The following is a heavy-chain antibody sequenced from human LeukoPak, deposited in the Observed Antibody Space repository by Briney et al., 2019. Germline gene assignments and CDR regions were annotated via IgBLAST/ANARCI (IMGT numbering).Heavy chain of an antibody. CDR3: AKSGGYGLIDY. CDR1: GGSISSGGYS. D-gene: IGHD1-26*01. CDR2: IYYTGST. Sequence: PSQTLSLTCAVSGGSISSGGYSWSWIRQPPGKGLEWIGNIYYTGSTYYNASLQSRVTISIDTSKNQFSLRLNSVTAADTAMYYCAKSGGYGLIDYWGQGTLVTVSS. J-gene: IGHJ4*02. V-gene: IGHV4-30-2*03.